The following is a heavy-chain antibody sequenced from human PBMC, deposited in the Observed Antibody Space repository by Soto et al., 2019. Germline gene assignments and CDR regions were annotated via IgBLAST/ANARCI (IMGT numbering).Heavy chain of an antibody. V-gene: IGHV3-23*01. CDR3: AKDMYYDFWSGYYRGYYYYYYGMDV. Sequence: GGSLRLSCEASGFTFNHYAMSWVRQAPGKGLERVSGIGDSDASTYYADSVKGRVTISRDNSKNTMYVQMSSLRLEDTAVYYCAKDMYYDFWSGYYRGYYYYYYGMDVWGQGTTVTVSS. CDR2: IGDSDAST. D-gene: IGHD3-3*01. CDR1: GFTFNHYA. J-gene: IGHJ6*02.